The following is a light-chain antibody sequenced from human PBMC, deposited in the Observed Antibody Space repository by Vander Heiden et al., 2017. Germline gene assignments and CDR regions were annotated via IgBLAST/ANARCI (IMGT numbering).Light chain of an antibody. J-gene: IGKJ4*01. CDR3: QQYDNLQLT. CDR2: DAS. V-gene: IGKV1-33*01. CDR1: QDISNY. Sequence: DIQMPQSPLSLSASVRDRVTLTCQASQDISNYLNWYQQKPGKAPKLLIYDASNLETGVPSRFSGSGSGTDFTFTISSLQPEDIATYYCQQYDNLQLTFGGGTKVEIK.